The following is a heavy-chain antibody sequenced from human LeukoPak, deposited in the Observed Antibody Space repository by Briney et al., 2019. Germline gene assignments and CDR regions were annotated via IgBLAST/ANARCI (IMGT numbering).Heavy chain of an antibody. Sequence: GGSLRLSRAASGFTFSDFYMTWIRQAPGKGLEWVSYISNRGSTIHYADSVRGRFTISRDNAKKSLYLQMNSLRAEDTAVYYCARSADRSGYFREITLYYFDYWGQGTLVTVSS. CDR2: ISNRGSTI. CDR3: ARSADRSGYFREITLYYFDY. D-gene: IGHD3-22*01. CDR1: GFTFSDFY. J-gene: IGHJ4*02. V-gene: IGHV3-11*01.